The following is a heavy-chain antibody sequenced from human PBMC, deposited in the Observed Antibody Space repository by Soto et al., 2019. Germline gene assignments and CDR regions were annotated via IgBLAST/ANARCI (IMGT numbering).Heavy chain of an antibody. CDR2: IYYSGST. J-gene: IGHJ6*03. D-gene: IGHD2-2*01. CDR3: ARVVRGCSSTSCYGLNYYYYYYMDV. Sequence: SETLSLTCTVSGGSISSYYWSWIRQPPGKGLEWIGYIYYSGSTNYNPSLKSRVTISVDTSKNQFSLKLSSVTAADTAVYYCARVVRGCSSTSCYGLNYYYYYYMDVWGKGTTVTVSS. CDR1: GGSISSYY. V-gene: IGHV4-59*01.